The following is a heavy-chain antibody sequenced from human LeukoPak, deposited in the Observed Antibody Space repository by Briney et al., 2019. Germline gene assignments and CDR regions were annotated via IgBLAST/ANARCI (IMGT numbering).Heavy chain of an antibody. D-gene: IGHD3-3*01. Sequence: SETLSLTCAVYGGSFSGYYWGWTRQPPGKGLEWIGSIYCSGSTYYNPSLKSRVTISVDTSKNQFSLKLSSVTAADTAVYYCAALDTYYDFWSGHLFDYWGQGTLVTVSS. J-gene: IGHJ4*02. V-gene: IGHV4-39*01. CDR1: GGSFSGYY. CDR2: IYCSGST. CDR3: AALDTYYDFWSGHLFDY.